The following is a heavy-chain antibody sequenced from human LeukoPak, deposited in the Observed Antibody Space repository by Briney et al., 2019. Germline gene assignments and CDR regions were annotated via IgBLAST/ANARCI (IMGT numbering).Heavy chain of an antibody. V-gene: IGHV4-59*01. D-gene: IGHD6-19*01. CDR2: IYYSGST. CDR1: GGSISSYY. Sequence: SETLSLTCTVSGGSISSYYWSWIRQPPGKGLEWIGYIYYSGSTNYNPSLKSRVTISVDTSKNQFSLKLSSVTAADTAIYYCARAIWDSSGFQYWGQGTLVTVSS. J-gene: IGHJ1*01. CDR3: ARAIWDSSGFQY.